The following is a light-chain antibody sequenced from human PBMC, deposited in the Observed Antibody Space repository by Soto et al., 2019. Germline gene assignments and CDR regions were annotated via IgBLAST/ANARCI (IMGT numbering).Light chain of an antibody. CDR3: QQYNSYSRT. CDR1: QSISFW. CDR2: KAS. J-gene: IGKJ1*01. Sequence: DIQMTQSPSTLSASVGDRVTITCRASQSISFWLAWYQQKPGKAPNLLIDKASSLESGVPSRFSGSGSGTEFTLTITSLQPVDFATYYCQQYNSYSRTFGQGTKVEVK. V-gene: IGKV1-5*03.